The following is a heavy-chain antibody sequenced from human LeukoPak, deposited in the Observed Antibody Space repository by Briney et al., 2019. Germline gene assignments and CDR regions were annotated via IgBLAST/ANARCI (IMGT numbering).Heavy chain of an antibody. J-gene: IGHJ4*02. V-gene: IGHV1-18*01. Sequence: ASVKVSCKASGYTFTIYGISWVRQAPGQGLEWMGWISAYNGNTNYAQKLQGRVTMTTDTSTSTAYMELRSLRSDDTAVYYCARASFCSGGSCYCDYWGQGTLVTVSS. CDR2: ISAYNGNT. CDR1: GYTFTIYG. CDR3: ARASFCSGGSCYCDY. D-gene: IGHD2-15*01.